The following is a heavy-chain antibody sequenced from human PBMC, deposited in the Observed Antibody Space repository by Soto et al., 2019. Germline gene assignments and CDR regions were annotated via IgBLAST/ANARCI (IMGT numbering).Heavy chain of an antibody. CDR1: GFTFTSSA. V-gene: IGHV1-58*02. CDR2: IVVGSGNT. CDR3: AAGHYDFWSGYFYSVDY. Sequence: SVKVSCKASGFTFTSSAMQWVRQARGQRLEWIGWIVVGSGNTNYAQKFQERVTITRDMSTSTAYMELSSLRSEDTAVYYCAAGHYDFWSGYFYSVDYWGQGTLVTVSS. D-gene: IGHD3-3*01. J-gene: IGHJ4*02.